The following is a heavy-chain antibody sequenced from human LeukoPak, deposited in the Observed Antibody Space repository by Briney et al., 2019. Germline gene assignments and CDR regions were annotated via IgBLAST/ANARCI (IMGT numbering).Heavy chain of an antibody. J-gene: IGHJ4*02. Sequence: GGSLRLSCAASRFTFSNHAMSWVRQAAGKGLEWVSGITSGHSTFYADPVKGRFTISRDNSKNTVYMQMNSLRAEDTAVYYCAKDYPECTGTTCSGEAFFLYWGQGTLVTVSS. CDR1: RFTFSNHA. D-gene: IGHD2-2*01. CDR3: AKDYPECTGTTCSGEAFFLY. CDR2: ITSGHST. V-gene: IGHV3-23*01.